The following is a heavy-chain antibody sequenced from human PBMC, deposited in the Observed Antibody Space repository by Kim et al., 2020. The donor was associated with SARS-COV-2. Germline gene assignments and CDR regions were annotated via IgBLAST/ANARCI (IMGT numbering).Heavy chain of an antibody. J-gene: IGHJ4*02. Sequence: GGSLRLSCAASGFTFSSYAMSWVRQAPGKGLEWVSAISGSGGSTYYADSVKGRFTISRDNSKNTLYLQMNSLRAEDTAVYYCAKSPYSSSSVYYFDYWGQGTLVTVSS. CDR1: GFTFSSYA. V-gene: IGHV3-23*01. D-gene: IGHD6-6*01. CDR3: AKSPYSSSSVYYFDY. CDR2: ISGSGGST.